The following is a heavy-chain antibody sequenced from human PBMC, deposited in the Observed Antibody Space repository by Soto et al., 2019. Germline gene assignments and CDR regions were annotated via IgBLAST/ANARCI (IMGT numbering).Heavy chain of an antibody. Sequence: PGGSLRLSCEASGFSFRNHWMTWVRQAPGRGLEWVASIKQDGTEKYYVDSVKGRFIISRDNARNSLYLQMNSLRAEDTAVYYCASRPSDVYYYGVFDYWGQGTLVTVSS. D-gene: IGHD3-10*01. CDR1: GFSFRNHW. CDR3: ASRPSDVYYYGVFDY. CDR2: IKQDGTEK. V-gene: IGHV3-7*03. J-gene: IGHJ4*02.